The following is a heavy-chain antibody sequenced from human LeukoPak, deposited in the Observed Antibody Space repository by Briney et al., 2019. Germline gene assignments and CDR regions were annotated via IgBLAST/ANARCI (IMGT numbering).Heavy chain of an antibody. Sequence: GGSLRLSCAASEFIFRSYAMSLVRQTAGKGLEWVSSRTTAGRTYYADSVKGRFTVSRDTSKSTLFLQLSNLRAEDTAVYFCTRDQTHDYAPIGSATHAYWGQGTLVAVSS. J-gene: IGHJ4*02. CDR3: TRDQTHDYAPIGSATHAY. D-gene: IGHD2-2*01. V-gene: IGHV3-23*01. CDR1: EFIFRSYA. CDR2: RTTAGRT.